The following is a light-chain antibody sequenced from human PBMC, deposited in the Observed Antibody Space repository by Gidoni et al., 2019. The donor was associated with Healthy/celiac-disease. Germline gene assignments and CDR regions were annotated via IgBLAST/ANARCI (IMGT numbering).Light chain of an antibody. V-gene: IGKV1-5*01. CDR1: QSISSW. Sequence: DIQITQSPSTLSASVGDRVTITCRASQSISSWLAWYQQKPRKAPKLLIYDASSLESGVPSRFSGSGSGTEFTLTIRSMQPDDFATYYCQQYNSYLYTFGQGTKLEIK. J-gene: IGKJ2*01. CDR3: QQYNSYLYT. CDR2: DAS.